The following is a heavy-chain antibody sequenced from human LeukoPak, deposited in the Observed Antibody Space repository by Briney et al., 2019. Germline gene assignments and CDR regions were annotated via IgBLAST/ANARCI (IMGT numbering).Heavy chain of an antibody. Sequence: GASVKVSCKASGYTFTSYGISWVRQAPGQGLEWMGWISAYNGNTNYAQKLQGRVTMTTDTSTSTAYMELRSLRSDDTAVYYCARGVGRGYYYDSSGYYYNPFWFDPWGQGTLVTVSS. CDR2: ISAYNGNT. CDR3: ARGVGRGYYYDSSGYYYNPFWFDP. V-gene: IGHV1-18*01. D-gene: IGHD3-22*01. J-gene: IGHJ5*02. CDR1: GYTFTSYG.